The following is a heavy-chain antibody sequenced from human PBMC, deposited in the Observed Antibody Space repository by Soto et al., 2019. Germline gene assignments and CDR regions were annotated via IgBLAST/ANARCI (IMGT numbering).Heavy chain of an antibody. CDR2: FDPEDGET. CDR1: GYTLTELS. CDR3: ATARVTYDHMWGSYSARPFDD. D-gene: IGHD3-16*01. J-gene: IGHJ4*02. V-gene: IGHV1-24*01. Sequence: ASVKVSCKVSGYTLTELSMHWVRQAPGKGLEWMGGFDPEDGETIYAQKFQGRVTMTEDTSTDTAYMELSSLRSEDTAVYYCATARVTYDHMWGSYSARPFDDWGEGTLVTVSS.